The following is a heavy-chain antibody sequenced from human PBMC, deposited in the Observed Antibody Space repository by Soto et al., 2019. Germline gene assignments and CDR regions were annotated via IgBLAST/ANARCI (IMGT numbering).Heavy chain of an antibody. CDR3: TRPKSRRDLDGMDV. J-gene: IGHJ6*02. V-gene: IGHV3-73*02. CDR2: IRSKANSYAT. Sequence: EVQLVESGGGLVQPGGSLKLSCAASGFTFSGSAMHWVRQASGKGLEWVGRIRSKANSYATAYAASVKGRFTISRDDSKNTAYLQMNSLKTEDTAVYYCTRPKSRRDLDGMDVWGQGTTVTVSS. CDR1: GFTFSGSA.